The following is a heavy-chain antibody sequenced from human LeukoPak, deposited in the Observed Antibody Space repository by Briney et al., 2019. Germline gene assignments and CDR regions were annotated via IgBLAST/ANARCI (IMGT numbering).Heavy chain of an antibody. D-gene: IGHD1-1*01. Sequence: ASVKVSCKASGGTFSSYAISWVRQAPGQGLEWMGGIIPIFGTANYAQKFQGRVTITADESTSTTYMELSSLRSEDTAVYYCARDRTTGTFRFDPWGQGTLVTVSS. CDR1: GGTFSSYA. J-gene: IGHJ5*02. CDR3: ARDRTTGTFRFDP. CDR2: IIPIFGTA. V-gene: IGHV1-69*13.